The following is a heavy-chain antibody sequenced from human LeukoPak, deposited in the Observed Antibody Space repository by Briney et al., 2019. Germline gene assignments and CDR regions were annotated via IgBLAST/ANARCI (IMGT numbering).Heavy chain of an antibody. D-gene: IGHD2-2*01. CDR2: INPNSGGT. V-gene: IGHV1-2*02. J-gene: IGHJ5*02. Sequence: ASVKVSCKASGYTFTGYYMHWVRQAPGQGLEWMGWINPNSGGTNYAQKFQGRVTMTRDTSISTAYTELSRLRSDDTAVYYCARDLFYCSSTSCRSRWFDPWGQGTLVTVSS. CDR1: GYTFTGYY. CDR3: ARDLFYCSSTSCRSRWFDP.